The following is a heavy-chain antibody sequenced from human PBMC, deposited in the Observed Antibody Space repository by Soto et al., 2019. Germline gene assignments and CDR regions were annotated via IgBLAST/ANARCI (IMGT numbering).Heavy chain of an antibody. J-gene: IGHJ4*02. Sequence: SDTLSLTGALSDGAMSTYYWSWIRQPPGKGLEWIGYIYYSGSTNYNPPLKSRVTISIDTSKNQFSLNLNSVTAADTAVYFCARGRTVGGLFDYWGQGTLVTVSS. CDR1: DGAMSTYY. CDR2: IYYSGST. CDR3: ARGRTVGGLFDY. D-gene: IGHD1-26*01. V-gene: IGHV4-59*07.